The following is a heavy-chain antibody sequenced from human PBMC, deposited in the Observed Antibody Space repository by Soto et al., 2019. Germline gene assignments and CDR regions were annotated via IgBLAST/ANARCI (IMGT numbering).Heavy chain of an antibody. J-gene: IGHJ4*01. CDR1: GFAFSSFG. V-gene: IGHV3-30*18. CDR3: AKGRFDVVTISPFDH. D-gene: IGHD3-3*02. CDR2: ISYDGSEE. Sequence: PGGSLRLSCAASGFAFSSFGMHWVRQAPGKGLEWVAVISYDGSEESYAGSVKGRATVSRENSKNTVYLQMNRLRGDDSAIYYCAKGRFDVVTISPFDHWGQGTLVTVSS.